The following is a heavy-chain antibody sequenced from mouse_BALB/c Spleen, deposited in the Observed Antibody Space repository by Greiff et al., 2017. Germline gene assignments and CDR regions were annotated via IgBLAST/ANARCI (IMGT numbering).Heavy chain of an antibody. J-gene: IGHJ3*01. V-gene: IGHV1-87*01. CDR3: ARGTTVVAPAVY. Sequence: VQLQQSGAELARPGASVKLSCTASGYTFTSYWMQWVKQRPGQGLEWIGAIYPGDGDTRYTQKFKGKATFTADKSSNTAYMQLSSLASEDSAVYYCARGTTVVAPAVYWGQGTLVTVSA. CDR1: GYTFTSYW. D-gene: IGHD1-1*01. CDR2: IYPGDGDT.